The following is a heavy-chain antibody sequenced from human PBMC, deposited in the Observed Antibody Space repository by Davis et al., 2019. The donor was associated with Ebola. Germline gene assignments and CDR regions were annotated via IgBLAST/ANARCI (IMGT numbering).Heavy chain of an antibody. J-gene: IGHJ4*02. D-gene: IGHD1-1*01. CDR3: TKEVPLGRGTLPRSYFDY. Sequence: GGSLRLSCAASGFTFSSYSMNWVRQAPGKGLEWVSSISSSSSYIYYADSVKGRFTISRDNAKNSLYLQMNSLRAEDTAVYYCTKEVPLGRGTLPRSYFDYWGQGTLVTASS. CDR1: GFTFSSYS. V-gene: IGHV3-21*01. CDR2: ISSSSSYI.